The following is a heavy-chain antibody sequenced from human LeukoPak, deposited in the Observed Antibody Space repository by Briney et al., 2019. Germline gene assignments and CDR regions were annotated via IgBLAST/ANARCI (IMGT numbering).Heavy chain of an antibody. V-gene: IGHV1-46*01. CDR1: GYTFTSYY. J-gene: IGHJ4*02. CDR2: INPSGGTT. CDR3: ARLVSPDTAMGPAIDY. Sequence: ASVKVSCKASGYTFTSYYMHWVRQAPGQGLEWMGIINPSGGTTNYAQKFQGRVTITADESTSTAYMELSSLRSEDTAVYYCARLVSPDTAMGPAIDYWGQGTLVTVSS. D-gene: IGHD5-18*01.